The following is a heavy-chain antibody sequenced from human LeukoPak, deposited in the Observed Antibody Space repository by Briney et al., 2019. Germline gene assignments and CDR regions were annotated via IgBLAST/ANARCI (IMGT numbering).Heavy chain of an antibody. V-gene: IGHV3-48*02. CDR1: GFTFSIYS. Sequence: GGSLRLSCAASGFTFSIYSMNWVRQAPGKGLEWVSYIRASDSHISYADSVKGRSTISTDSAKNSLYLQMNSLRDEDTAVYYCARDFEFAFDYWGQGILVTVSS. CDR3: ARDFEFAFDY. CDR2: IRASDSHI. D-gene: IGHD3-10*01. J-gene: IGHJ4*02.